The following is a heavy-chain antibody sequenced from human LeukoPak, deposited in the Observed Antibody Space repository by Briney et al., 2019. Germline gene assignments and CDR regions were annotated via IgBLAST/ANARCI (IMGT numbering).Heavy chain of an antibody. J-gene: IGHJ4*02. V-gene: IGHV4-39*01. D-gene: IGHD5-18*01. CDR2: IYYSGST. Sequence: SETLSLTCTVSGGSISSSSYYWGWIRQPPGKGLEWTGSIYYSGSTYYNPSLKSRVTISVDTSKNQFSLKLSSVTAADTAVYYCARRKDSYVDYWGQGTLVTVSS. CDR1: GGSISSSSYY. CDR3: ARRKDSYVDY.